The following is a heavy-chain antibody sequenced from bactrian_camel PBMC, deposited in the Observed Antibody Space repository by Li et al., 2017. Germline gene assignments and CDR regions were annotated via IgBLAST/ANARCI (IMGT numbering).Heavy chain of an antibody. D-gene: IGHD3*01. J-gene: IGHJ4*01. Sequence: HVQLVESGGGLAQPGESLRLSCVASGITFSRHDMSWVRQAPGKEVEWVAGITSLPSLFRAASYADSVKGRFTISMDNAEYILRLQMDSLKDEDTGVYYCAAGSSGAGWQFLRADAFPYWGQGTQVTVS. CDR2: ITSLPSLFRAA. CDR1: GITFSRHD. CDR3: AAGSSGAGWQFLRADAFPY. V-gene: IGHV3S6*01.